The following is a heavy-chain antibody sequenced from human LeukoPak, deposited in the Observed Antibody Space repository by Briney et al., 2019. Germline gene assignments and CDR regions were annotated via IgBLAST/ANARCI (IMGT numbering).Heavy chain of an antibody. Sequence: SGTLSLTCAVSGGSISRSNWWSWVRQPPGKGLEWIGEIYHSGSTNYNPSLKSRVTISVDKSKNQFSLKLSSVTAADTAVYYCARGGSKINYYYYYYIDVWGKGTTVTISS. V-gene: IGHV4-4*02. D-gene: IGHD5-12*01. CDR3: ARGGSKINYYYYYYIDV. CDR2: IYHSGST. J-gene: IGHJ6*03. CDR1: GGSISRSNW.